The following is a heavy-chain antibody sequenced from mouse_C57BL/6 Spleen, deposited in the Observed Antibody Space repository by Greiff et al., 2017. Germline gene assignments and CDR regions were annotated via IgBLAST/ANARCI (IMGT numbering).Heavy chain of an antibody. J-gene: IGHJ3*01. CDR1: GFTFSSYA. CDR2: ISDGGSYT. CDR3: TRGPKLGPDWFAY. V-gene: IGHV5-4*01. Sequence: EVQLVESGGGLVKPGASLKLSCAASGFTFSSYAMPWVRQTPEKRLEWVATISDGGSYTYYPDNVKGRVTISRDNAKNTLYLQMSRLQSEDTAMYYCTRGPKLGPDWFAYWGQGTLVTVSA.